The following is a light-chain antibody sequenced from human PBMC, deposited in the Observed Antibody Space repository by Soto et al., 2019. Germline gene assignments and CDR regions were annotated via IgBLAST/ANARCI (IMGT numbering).Light chain of an antibody. CDR3: QQYGSAPPRT. CDR2: GAS. Sequence: VMTQSPAPLSVTPRERATLSCRASQSVSSSYLAWYQQKPGQAPRLLIYGASSRATGIPDRFSGSGSGTDFTLTVSRLEPEDFAVYYCQQYGSAPPRTFGQGTKVDI. V-gene: IGKV3-20*01. J-gene: IGKJ1*01. CDR1: QSVSSSY.